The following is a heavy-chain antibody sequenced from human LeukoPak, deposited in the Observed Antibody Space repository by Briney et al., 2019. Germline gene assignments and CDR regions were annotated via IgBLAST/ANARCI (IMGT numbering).Heavy chain of an antibody. J-gene: IGHJ6*03. CDR2: MNPNSGNT. D-gene: IGHD3-3*01. V-gene: IGHV1-8*01. CDR1: GYTFTSYD. CDR3: ARASITIFGVVTPQDMDV. Sequence: ASVKVSCEASGYTFTSYDINWVRQATGQGLEWMGWMNPNSGNTGYAQKFQGRVTMTRNTSISTAYMELSSLRSEDTAVYYCARASITIFGVVTPQDMDVWGKGTTVTVSS.